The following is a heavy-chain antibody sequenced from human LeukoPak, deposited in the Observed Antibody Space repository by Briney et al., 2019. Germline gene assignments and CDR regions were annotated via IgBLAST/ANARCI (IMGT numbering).Heavy chain of an antibody. CDR3: ARLSRPGYCSGGTCPPDY. V-gene: IGHV4-59*12. CDR1: GGSFSRNY. Sequence: PSETLSLTCSVSGGSFSRNYRTWIRQLPGEGLEWIGYVYLSGSTSYNPSLKSRVTMSVDTSKNQFSLKVSSVTAADTAVYYCARLSRPGYCSGGTCPPDYWGQGTLVTVSS. D-gene: IGHD2-15*01. CDR2: VYLSGST. J-gene: IGHJ4*02.